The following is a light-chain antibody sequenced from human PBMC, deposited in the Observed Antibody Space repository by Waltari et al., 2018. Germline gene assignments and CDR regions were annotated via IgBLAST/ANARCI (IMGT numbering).Light chain of an antibody. Sequence: QSALPQPRSVSGSPGQSVTISCTGTSSAIGGYDYVSWYQQHPGKAPKLFIYDVTKRPSGVPDRFFGSRSGTTASLTISGLQPEDEADYYCCSYAGGSYVFGTGTKVTVL. J-gene: IGLJ1*01. CDR2: DVT. V-gene: IGLV2-11*01. CDR1: SSAIGGYDY. CDR3: CSYAGGSYV.